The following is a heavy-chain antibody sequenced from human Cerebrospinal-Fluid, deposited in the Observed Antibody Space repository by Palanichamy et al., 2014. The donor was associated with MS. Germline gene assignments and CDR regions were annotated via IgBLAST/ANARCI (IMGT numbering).Heavy chain of an antibody. V-gene: IGHV3-74*01. J-gene: IGHJ4*02. CDR1: GFSFSNHW. CDR2: INLDGQRA. D-gene: IGHD4-17*01. CDR3: ARDATEGRFFDF. Sequence: EVNLVESGGGLFQPGGSLRLSCAASGFSFSNHWIHWVRQVPGQGLMWVARINLDGQRADYADFVQGRFSLSRDNAKNMVFLQVSSLRADDTALYYCARDATEGRFFDFWGQGTLVTVSS.